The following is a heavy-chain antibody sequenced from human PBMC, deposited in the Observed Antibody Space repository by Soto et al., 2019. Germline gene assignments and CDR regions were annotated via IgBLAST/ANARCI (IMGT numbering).Heavy chain of an antibody. J-gene: IGHJ4*02. V-gene: IGHV3-23*01. CDR2: ISGSGGST. CDR1: GFTFSSYA. CDR3: AKAHGKWELLGVFVY. D-gene: IGHD1-26*01. Sequence: PGGSLRLSCAASGFTFSSYAMSWVRQAPGKGLEWVSAISGSGGSTYYADSVKGRFTISRDNSKNTLYLQMNSLRAEDTAVYYCAKAHGKWELLGVFVYWGQGTLVTVSS.